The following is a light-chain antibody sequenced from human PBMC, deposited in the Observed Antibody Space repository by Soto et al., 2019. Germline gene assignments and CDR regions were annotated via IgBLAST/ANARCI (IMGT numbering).Light chain of an antibody. CDR3: QQYNSYST. J-gene: IGKJ1*01. CDR2: KAS. Sequence: IQMTQSPSTLSASVGDRVTIACRASQTISNWLAWYQQKPGKAPKLLIYKASTLESAVPSRFSGSGSGTEFTLTISSLQPDDFATYYCQQYNSYSTFGQGTKVDI. CDR1: QTISNW. V-gene: IGKV1-5*03.